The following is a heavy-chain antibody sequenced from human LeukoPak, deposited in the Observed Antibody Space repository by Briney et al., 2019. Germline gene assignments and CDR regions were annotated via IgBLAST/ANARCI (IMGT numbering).Heavy chain of an antibody. CDR1: GGSISSSSYY. J-gene: IGHJ3*02. CDR3: ASSITIFGVVIMDHAFDI. CDR2: IYYSGST. Sequence: SETLSLTCTVSGGSISSSSYYWGWIRQPPGKGLEWIGSIYYSGSTYYNPSLKSRVTISVDTSKNQFSLKLSPVTAADTAVYYCASSITIFGVVIMDHAFDIWGQGTMVTVSS. D-gene: IGHD3-3*01. V-gene: IGHV4-39*01.